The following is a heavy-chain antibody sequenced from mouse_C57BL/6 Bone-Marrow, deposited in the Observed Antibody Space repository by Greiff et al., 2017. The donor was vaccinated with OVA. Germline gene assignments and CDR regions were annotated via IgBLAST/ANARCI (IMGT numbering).Heavy chain of an antibody. J-gene: IGHJ2*01. D-gene: IGHD2-3*01. CDR2: IDPNSGGT. CDR1: GYTFTSYW. Sequence: QVQLQQPGAELVKPGASVKLSCKASGYTFTSYWMHWVKQRPGRGLERIGRIDPNSGGTKYNEKFKSKATLTVDKPSSTAYMQLSSLTSEDSAVYYCARRWLLYFDYWGQGTTLTVSS. V-gene: IGHV1-72*01. CDR3: ARRWLLYFDY.